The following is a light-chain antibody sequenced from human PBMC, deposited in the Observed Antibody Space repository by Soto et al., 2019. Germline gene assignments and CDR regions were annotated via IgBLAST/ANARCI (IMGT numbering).Light chain of an antibody. Sequence: DIQMTKSPSSLYASVGDRVTITCRASQSISSYLNWYQQKPGKVPKLLIYAASSLQSGVPSRFSGSGSRTDFTLTISSLQPKNFATYYCQQSYSTPRTFGQGTKLEIK. V-gene: IGKV1-39*01. J-gene: IGKJ2*01. CDR2: AAS. CDR1: QSISSY. CDR3: QQSYSTPRT.